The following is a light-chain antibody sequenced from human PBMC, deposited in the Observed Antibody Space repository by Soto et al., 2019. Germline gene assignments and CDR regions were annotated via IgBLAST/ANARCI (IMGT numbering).Light chain of an antibody. CDR2: KAS. V-gene: IGKV1-5*03. CDR1: QSISSW. Sequence: DIQMTQSPSTLFASIGDRVIITCRASQSISSWLAWYQQKSRKAPKLLIYKASSLESGVPSRFSGSGSGTEFTLTISILQPDDFGTYYCQQYNSYSTFGQGTKLEIK. CDR3: QQYNSYST. J-gene: IGKJ2*01.